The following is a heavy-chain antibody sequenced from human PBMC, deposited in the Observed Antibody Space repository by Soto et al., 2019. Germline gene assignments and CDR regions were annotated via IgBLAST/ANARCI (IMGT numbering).Heavy chain of an antibody. CDR2: IIPIFGTA. D-gene: IGHD3-10*01. Sequence: GASVKVSCKASGGTFSSYAISWVRQAPGQGLEWMGGIIPIFGTANYAQKFQGRVTITADESTGTAYMELSSLRSEDTAVYYCARGPAQSLGFYHYYYYGMDVWGQGTTVTVSS. CDR1: GGTFSSYA. CDR3: ARGPAQSLGFYHYYYYGMDV. J-gene: IGHJ6*02. V-gene: IGHV1-69*13.